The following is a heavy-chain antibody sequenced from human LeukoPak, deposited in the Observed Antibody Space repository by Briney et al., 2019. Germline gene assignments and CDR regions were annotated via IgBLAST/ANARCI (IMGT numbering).Heavy chain of an antibody. CDR2: ISYDGSNK. J-gene: IGHJ4*02. Sequence: PGGSLRLSCAASGFTFSSYAMHWVRQAPGKGLEWVAVISYDGSNKYYADSVKGRFTISRDNSKNTLYLQMNSLRAEDTAVYYCARDRGKGYDSSGYYYPPHYFDYWGQGTLVTVSS. CDR1: GFTFSSYA. D-gene: IGHD3-22*01. CDR3: ARDRGKGYDSSGYYYPPHYFDY. V-gene: IGHV3-30*04.